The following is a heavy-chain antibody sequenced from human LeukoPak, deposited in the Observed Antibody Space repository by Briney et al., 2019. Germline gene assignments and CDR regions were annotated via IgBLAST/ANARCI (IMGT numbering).Heavy chain of an antibody. CDR1: GFTFSSYA. D-gene: IGHD1-26*01. J-gene: IGHJ4*02. Sequence: GGSLRLSCAASGFTFSSYAMSWVRQAPGKGLEWVSAISASGDNTYYTDSVKGRFTISRDNSKNTLYLQMNSLRAEDTAVYYCAKDSPATYSLYYFDYWGQGTLVTVSS. CDR2: ISASGDNT. CDR3: AKDSPATYSLYYFDY. V-gene: IGHV3-23*01.